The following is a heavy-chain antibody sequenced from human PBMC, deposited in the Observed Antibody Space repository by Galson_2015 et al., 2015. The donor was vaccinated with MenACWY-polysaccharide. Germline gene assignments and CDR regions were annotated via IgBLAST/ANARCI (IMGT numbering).Heavy chain of an antibody. V-gene: IGHV3-23*01. CDR1: GFSFSSRA. CDR2: ISDSGSST. D-gene: IGHD3-10*02. Sequence: SLRLACAGYGFSFSSRAMTWGRQAPGKGLEWVSDISDSGSSTSYADSVKGRFTISRDDSKNMLYLQMNRLRADDNEVYYCATVRAYLAYSRQRPLATVSS. CDR3: ATVRAYLAY. J-gene: IGHJ4*02.